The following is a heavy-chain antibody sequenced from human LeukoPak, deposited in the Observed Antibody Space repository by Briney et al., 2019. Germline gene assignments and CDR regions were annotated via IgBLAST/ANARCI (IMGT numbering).Heavy chain of an antibody. D-gene: IGHD1-1*01. Sequence: APVKVSCKASGYTFTGYYMHWVPQAPGQGLEWMGWINPNSGGTNYAQKFQGRVTMTRGTSISTAYMELSRLRSDDTAVYYCASTNWISDAFDIWGQGTMVTVSS. CDR1: GYTFTGYY. CDR2: INPNSGGT. CDR3: ASTNWISDAFDI. J-gene: IGHJ3*02. V-gene: IGHV1-2*02.